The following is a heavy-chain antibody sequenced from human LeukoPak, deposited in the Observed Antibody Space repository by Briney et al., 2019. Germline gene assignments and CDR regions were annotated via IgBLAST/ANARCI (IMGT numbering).Heavy chain of an antibody. Sequence: LPGGSLRLSCAASGFTLSSYAMHWVRQAPGKGLEWVAVISYDGSNKYYADSVKGRFTISRDNSKNTLYLQMNSLRAEDTAVYYCAKDISVSVAVAGDWGQGTLVTVSS. D-gene: IGHD6-19*01. CDR1: GFTLSSYA. CDR2: ISYDGSNK. CDR3: AKDISVSVAVAGD. V-gene: IGHV3-30-3*01. J-gene: IGHJ4*02.